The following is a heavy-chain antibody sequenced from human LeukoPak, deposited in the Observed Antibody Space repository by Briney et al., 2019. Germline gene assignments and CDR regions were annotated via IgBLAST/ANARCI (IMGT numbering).Heavy chain of an antibody. D-gene: IGHD3-22*01. V-gene: IGHV4-34*01. J-gene: IGHJ2*01. Sequence: ASETLSLTCAVYGGSFTGYYWSWIRQPPGKGLEWIGEINRNGNTNYNPSLESRVTMSVDTSKKQFSLNLSSVTAADTAVYYCARIVLPYYYDTTALKGYFDLWGRGTLVTVSS. CDR1: GGSFTGYY. CDR2: INRNGNT. CDR3: ARIVLPYYYDTTALKGYFDL.